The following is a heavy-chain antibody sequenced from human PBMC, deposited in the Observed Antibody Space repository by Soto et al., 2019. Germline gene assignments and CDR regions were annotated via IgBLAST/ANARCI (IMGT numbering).Heavy chain of an antibody. CDR2: ISAYNGNT. D-gene: IGHD1-26*01. J-gene: IGHJ5*02. V-gene: IGHV1-18*01. CDR3: ARVVGALGHGFDP. CDR1: GYTFTSYG. Sequence: QVQLEQSGAEVKKPGASVKVSCKASGYTFTSYGISWVRQAPGQGLEWMGRISAYNGNTNYAQKPQGRVTMTTDTATSTAYMDLSSLRSDDTAVDDCARVVGALGHGFDPWGQGTLVTVSS.